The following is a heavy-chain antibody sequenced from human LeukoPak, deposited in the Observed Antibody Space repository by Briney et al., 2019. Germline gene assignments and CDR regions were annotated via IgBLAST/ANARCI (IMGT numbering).Heavy chain of an antibody. J-gene: IGHJ4*02. Sequence: PGGSLRLSCAASGFTFSSYAMSWVRQAPGKGLEWVSAISGSGGSTYYADSVKGRFTISRDNSKNSMYLQMDSLRDEDTAVYYCATETIGRHYDYWGQGTLLTVSS. V-gene: IGHV3-23*01. CDR1: GFTFSSYA. CDR3: ATETIGRHYDY. CDR2: ISGSGGST. D-gene: IGHD1-14*01.